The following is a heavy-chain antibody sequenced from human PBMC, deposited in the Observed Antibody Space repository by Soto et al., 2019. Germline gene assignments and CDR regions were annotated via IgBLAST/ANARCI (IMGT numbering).Heavy chain of an antibody. Sequence: EVRLLDSGGGLVQPGGSLRVSCAASGFAFSSYAMSCVRQAPGKGLEGVSGISASGVSTYYADSVKGRFTISRDNAKNMMFLEMNSLRAEDTAVYYSAKSRIGVTSHFDYWGQGTQVTVSS. CDR1: GFAFSSYA. CDR2: ISASGVST. J-gene: IGHJ4*02. CDR3: AKSRIGVTSHFDY. D-gene: IGHD3-3*01. V-gene: IGHV3-23*01.